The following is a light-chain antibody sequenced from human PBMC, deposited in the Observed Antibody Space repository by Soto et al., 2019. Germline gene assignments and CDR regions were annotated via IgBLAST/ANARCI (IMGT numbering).Light chain of an antibody. Sequence: QSVLTQPASVSGSPVQSITISCTGTSSDVGGYNSVSWYQQYPGKAPKLMIHDVSNRPSGVSNRFSGSKSGNTASLTISGLQAEDEVDYDCTSYDSSTLYV. J-gene: IGLJ1*01. CDR3: TSYDSSTLYV. CDR2: DVS. V-gene: IGLV2-14*01. CDR1: SSDVGGYNS.